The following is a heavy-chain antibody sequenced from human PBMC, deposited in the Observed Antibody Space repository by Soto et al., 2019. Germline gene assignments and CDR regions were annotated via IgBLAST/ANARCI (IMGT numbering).Heavy chain of an antibody. V-gene: IGHV3-23*01. CDR2: ISGSGGST. D-gene: IGHD6-19*01. CDR1: GFTLSSYA. Sequence: PGGSLRLSCAASGFTLSSYAMSWVRQAPGKGLEWVSAISGSGGSTYYADSVKGRFTISRDNSKNTLYLQMNSLRAEDTAVYYCAKREPGIAVAGMGSFDYWGQGTLVTVSS. CDR3: AKREPGIAVAGMGSFDY. J-gene: IGHJ4*02.